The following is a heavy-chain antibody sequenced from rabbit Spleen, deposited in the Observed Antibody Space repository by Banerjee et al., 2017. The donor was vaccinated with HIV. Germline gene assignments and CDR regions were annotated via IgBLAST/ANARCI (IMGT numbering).Heavy chain of an antibody. CDR2: FNAATGKP. D-gene: IGHD8-1*01. V-gene: IGHV1S45*01. CDR3: ARDTGSSFSSYGRGL. Sequence: QEQLTETGGGLVQPGGSLKLSCKASGFDFTTYSMSWVRQAPGKGLEWIACFNAATGKPVYATWAKGRLPCSKTSSTAVTLQMTRLTVADTASYFCARDTGSSFSSYGRGLWGPGTLVTVS. J-gene: IGHJ6*01. CDR1: GFDFTTYS.